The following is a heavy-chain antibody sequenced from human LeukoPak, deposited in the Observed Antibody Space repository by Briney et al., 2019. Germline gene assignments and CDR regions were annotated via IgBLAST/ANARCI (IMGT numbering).Heavy chain of an antibody. J-gene: IGHJ4*02. V-gene: IGHV3-9*01. CDR1: GFTFDDYA. D-gene: IGHD6-13*01. CDR3: AKAPGAGYSSSWFDY. Sequence: PGGSLRLSCAASGFTFDDYAMHWVRQAPGKGLEWVSGISWNSGSIGYADSVKGRFTISRDNAKNSLYLQMNSLRAEGTALYYCAKAPGAGYSSSWFDYWGQGTLVTVSS. CDR2: ISWNSGSI.